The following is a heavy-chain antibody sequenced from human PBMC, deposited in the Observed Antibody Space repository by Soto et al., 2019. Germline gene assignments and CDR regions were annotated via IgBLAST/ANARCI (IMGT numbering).Heavy chain of an antibody. V-gene: IGHV4-61*08. Sequence: SETLSLTCNISGGSITDSSGGSFITYYWNWVRQPPGKGLEWIGYIYFRGRTNYNPSLRSRLTISADTSKNQFSLKLSSVTAADTAVYYCASTAHSSGWYSGGFDYWGQGTLVTVSS. CDR3: ASTAHSSGWYSGGFDY. D-gene: IGHD6-19*01. CDR2: IYFRGRT. J-gene: IGHJ4*02. CDR1: GGSITDSSGGSFITYY.